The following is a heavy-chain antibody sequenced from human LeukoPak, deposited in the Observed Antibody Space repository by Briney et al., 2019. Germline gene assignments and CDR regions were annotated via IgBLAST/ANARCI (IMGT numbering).Heavy chain of an antibody. CDR2: IYSGGST. CDR3: AKGGSIAARRYFDY. CDR1: GFTVSSNY. V-gene: IGHV3-66*01. J-gene: IGHJ4*02. Sequence: GGSLRLSCAASGFTVSSNYMSWVRQAPGKGLEWVSVIYSGGSTYYADSVKGRFTISRDNSKNTLYLQMNSLRAEDTAVYYCAKGGSIAARRYFDYWGQGTLVTVSS. D-gene: IGHD6-6*01.